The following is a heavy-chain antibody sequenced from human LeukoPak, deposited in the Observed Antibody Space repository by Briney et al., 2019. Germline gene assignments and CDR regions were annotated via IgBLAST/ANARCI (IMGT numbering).Heavy chain of an antibody. Sequence: ASVKVSCKVSGYTLTELSMHWVRQAPGKGLEGMGGFHPEDGETIYAQKFQGRVTMTEDTSTDTAYMELSSLRSEDTAVYYCATRLGVHTRENWFDPWGQGTLLTVSS. CDR2: FHPEDGET. J-gene: IGHJ5*02. D-gene: IGHD2-8*01. V-gene: IGHV1-24*01. CDR1: GYTLTELS. CDR3: ATRLGVHTRENWFDP.